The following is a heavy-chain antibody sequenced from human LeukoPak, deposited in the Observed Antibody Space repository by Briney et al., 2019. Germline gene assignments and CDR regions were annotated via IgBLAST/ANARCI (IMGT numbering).Heavy chain of an antibody. CDR2: VSSSGSTI. V-gene: IGHV3-11*01. J-gene: IGHJ4*02. CDR1: GFTFSDYY. D-gene: IGHD6-13*01. Sequence: GSLRLSCAVSGFTFSDYYMSWIRQAPGKGRGWVSYVSSSGSTIYYTDSVTGRFSIYRDNATNSLYLQRNSLRAAHTAVSFCARNLMGIAYRGAFYYSGQGTLFTASS. CDR3: ARNLMGIAYRGAFYY.